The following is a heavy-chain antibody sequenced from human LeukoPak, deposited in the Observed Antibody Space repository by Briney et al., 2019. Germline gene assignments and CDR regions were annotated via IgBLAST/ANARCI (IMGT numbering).Heavy chain of an antibody. CDR3: TSGYSYDLFDY. CDR2: INYSGST. CDR1: GGSISSSSYY. Sequence: KSSGTLSLTCAVSGGSISSSSYYWGWIRQPPGKGLEWIGSINYSGSTYYNPSLKSRVTISVDTSKNQFSLKLSSVTAADTAVFYCTSGYSYDLFDYWGQGTLVTVSS. V-gene: IGHV4-39*01. J-gene: IGHJ4*02. D-gene: IGHD5-18*01.